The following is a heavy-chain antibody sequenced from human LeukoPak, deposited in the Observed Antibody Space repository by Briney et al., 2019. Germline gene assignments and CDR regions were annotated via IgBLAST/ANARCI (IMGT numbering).Heavy chain of an antibody. D-gene: IGHD3-10*01. CDR3: AKGPAMVRGAFDP. CDR2: IRYDGTNK. J-gene: IGHJ5*02. CDR1: GFTFSSYG. Sequence: GGSLRLSCAASGFTFSSYGMHWVRQAPGKGLEWVAFIRYDGTNKYYVDSVKGRFTISRDNSKNTLYLQMNSLRTEETAVYYCAKGPAMVRGAFDPWGQGTLVTVSS. V-gene: IGHV3-30*02.